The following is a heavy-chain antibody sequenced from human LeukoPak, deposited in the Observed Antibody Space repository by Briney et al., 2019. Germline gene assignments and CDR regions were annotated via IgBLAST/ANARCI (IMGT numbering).Heavy chain of an antibody. CDR3: ARHEADYYDSPRAFDI. Sequence: PSETLSLTCTVSGGSISSSSYYWGWIRQPPGKGLEWIESIYYSGSTYYNPSLKSRVTISVDTSKNQFSLKLSSVTAADTAVYYCARHEADYYDSPRAFDIWGQGTMVTVSS. CDR2: IYYSGST. J-gene: IGHJ3*02. CDR1: GGSISSSSYY. D-gene: IGHD3-22*01. V-gene: IGHV4-39*01.